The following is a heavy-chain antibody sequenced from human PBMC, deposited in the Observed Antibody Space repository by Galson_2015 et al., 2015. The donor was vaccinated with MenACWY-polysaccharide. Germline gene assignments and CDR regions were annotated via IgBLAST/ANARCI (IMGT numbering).Heavy chain of an antibody. J-gene: IGHJ4*02. D-gene: IGHD3-22*01. Sequence: SLRLSCAASGFTFSGSAMHWVRQASGKGLEWVGRIRSKANSYATAYAASVKGRFTISRDDSKNTAYLQMNSLKTEDTAVYYCTSGYDSSGYNFDYWGQGTLVTVSS. V-gene: IGHV3-73*01. CDR2: IRSKANSYAT. CDR3: TSGYDSSGYNFDY. CDR1: GFTFSGSA.